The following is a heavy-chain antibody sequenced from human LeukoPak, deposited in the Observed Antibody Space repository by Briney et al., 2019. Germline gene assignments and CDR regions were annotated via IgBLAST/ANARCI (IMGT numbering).Heavy chain of an antibody. V-gene: IGHV5-51*01. CDR2: IYPRDSDT. Sequence: RGESLKISCKASGYTFTHQWIGWVRQKSGSGLEWMGIIYPRDSDTRYSPSFQGHVSISADTSINTACLEWSRLEASDTAIYYCARHSDVIGAIWGQGTLVTVSS. CDR3: ARHSDVIGAI. J-gene: IGHJ4*02. D-gene: IGHD3-10*01. CDR1: GYTFTHQW.